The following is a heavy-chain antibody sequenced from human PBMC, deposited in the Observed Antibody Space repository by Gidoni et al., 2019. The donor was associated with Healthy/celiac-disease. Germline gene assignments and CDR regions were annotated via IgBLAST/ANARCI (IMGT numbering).Heavy chain of an antibody. CDR2: INHSGST. J-gene: IGHJ5*02. Sequence: QVQLQQWGAGLWKPSETLSLTCAVYGGSFSGYYWSWIRQPPGKGLEWIGEINHSGSTNYHPSLKSRVTISVDTSKNQFSLKLSSVTAADTAVYYCARRLAGSGWYGEGWFDPWGQGTLVTVSS. CDR3: ARRLAGSGWYGEGWFDP. CDR1: GGSFSGYY. D-gene: IGHD6-19*01. V-gene: IGHV4-34*01.